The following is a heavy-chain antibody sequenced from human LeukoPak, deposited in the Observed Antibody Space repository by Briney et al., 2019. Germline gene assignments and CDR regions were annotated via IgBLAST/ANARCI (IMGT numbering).Heavy chain of an antibody. CDR3: ARDVGLAAGGMMDALDI. D-gene: IGHD6-13*01. Sequence: GGSLRLSCAASGFTFRSYWMNWVRQAPGKGLEWVANIKQDGSEKYYVDSVKGRFTIFRDNAKNSMYLQMNSLRAEDTAVYYCARDVGLAAGGMMDALDIWGQGTMVTVSS. J-gene: IGHJ3*02. CDR1: GFTFRSYW. V-gene: IGHV3-7*05. CDR2: IKQDGSEK.